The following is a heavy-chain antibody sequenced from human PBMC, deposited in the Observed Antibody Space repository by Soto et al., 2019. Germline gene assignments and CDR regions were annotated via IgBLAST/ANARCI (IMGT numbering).Heavy chain of an antibody. CDR1: GGPFSSYA. Sequence: SVKVSFKASGGPFSSYAISLVRQAPGQGLEWMGGIIPIFGTANYAQKFQGRVTITADKSTSTAYMELSSLRSEDTAVYYCARDRDFWSGYYFYYYGMDVWGQGTTVTVSS. J-gene: IGHJ6*01. CDR2: IIPIFGTA. D-gene: IGHD3-3*01. V-gene: IGHV1-69*06. CDR3: ARDRDFWSGYYFYYYGMDV.